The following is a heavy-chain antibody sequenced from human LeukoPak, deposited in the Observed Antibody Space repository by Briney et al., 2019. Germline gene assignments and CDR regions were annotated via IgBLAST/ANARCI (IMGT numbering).Heavy chain of an antibody. Sequence: GGSLRLSCAASGFTFSSYGMHWVRQAPGKGLEWVAVIWYDGSNKYYADSVKGRFTISRDNSKNTLYLQMNSLRAEDTAVYYCARDYYDSSGYYYGDYFDYWGQGTLVTVSS. V-gene: IGHV3-33*01. D-gene: IGHD3-22*01. CDR3: ARDYYDSSGYYYGDYFDY. J-gene: IGHJ4*02. CDR2: IWYDGSNK. CDR1: GFTFSSYG.